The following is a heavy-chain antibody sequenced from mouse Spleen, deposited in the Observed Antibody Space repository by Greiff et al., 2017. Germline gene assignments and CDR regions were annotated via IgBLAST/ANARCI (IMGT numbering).Heavy chain of an antibody. J-gene: IGHJ4*01. Sequence: EVMLVESGGGLVKLGGSLKLSCAASGFTFSSYYMSWVRQTPEKRLELVAAINSNGGSTYYPDTVKGRFTISRDNAKNTLYLQMSSLKSEDTALYYCARHPYDYDDIYYAMDYWGQGTSVTVSS. V-gene: IGHV5-6-2*01. CDR1: GFTFSSYY. D-gene: IGHD2-4*01. CDR3: ARHPYDYDDIYYAMDY. CDR2: INSNGGST.